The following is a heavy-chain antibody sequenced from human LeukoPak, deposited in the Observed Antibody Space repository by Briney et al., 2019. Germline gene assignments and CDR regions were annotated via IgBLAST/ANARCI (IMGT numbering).Heavy chain of an antibody. CDR2: IYHSGST. D-gene: IGHD2-21*02. CDR1: GGSFSGYY. CDR3: VGAYCGGDCYRDDAFDI. V-gene: IGHV4-34*01. Sequence: SETLSLTCAVYGGSFSGYYWSRVRQPPGKGLEWIGEIYHSGSTNYNPSLKSRVTISVDKSKNQFSLKLSSVTAADTAVYYCVGAYCGGDCYRDDAFDIWGQGTMVTVSS. J-gene: IGHJ3*02.